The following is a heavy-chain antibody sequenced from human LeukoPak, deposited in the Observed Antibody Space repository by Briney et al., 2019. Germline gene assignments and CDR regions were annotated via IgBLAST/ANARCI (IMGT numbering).Heavy chain of an antibody. V-gene: IGHV3-21*01. CDR2: ISSSSSYI. CDR1: GFTFSSYS. Sequence: GGSLRLSCAASGFTFSSYSMNWVRKAPGKGLEGVSSISSSSSYIYYADSVKGRFTISRDNAKNSLYLQMNSLRAEDTAVYYCARILATVVTPDYWGQGTLVTVSS. D-gene: IGHD4-23*01. CDR3: ARILATVVTPDY. J-gene: IGHJ4*02.